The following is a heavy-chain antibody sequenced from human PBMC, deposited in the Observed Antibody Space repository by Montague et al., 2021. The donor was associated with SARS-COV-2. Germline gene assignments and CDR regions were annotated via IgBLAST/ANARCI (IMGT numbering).Heavy chain of an antibody. CDR2: IYYIGST. CDR3: ARAGSGSYSFYYYYGMDV. J-gene: IGHJ6*02. D-gene: IGHD3-10*01. Sequence: SETLSLTCTVSGGSISSYDWSWIRQSPGKGLEWIGYIYYIGSTYYNPSLKSRVTISVDTSKNQFSLKLSSVTAADTAVYYCARAGSGSYSFYYYYGMDVWGQGTTATVSS. CDR1: GGSISSYD. V-gene: IGHV4-59*08.